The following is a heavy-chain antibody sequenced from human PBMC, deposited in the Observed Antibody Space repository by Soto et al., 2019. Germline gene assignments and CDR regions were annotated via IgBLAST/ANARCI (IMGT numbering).Heavy chain of an antibody. V-gene: IGHV3-30-3*01. D-gene: IGHD2-2*01. J-gene: IGHJ4*02. CDR1: GFNFSFYA. CDR3: ARVGCSSIWGVTQLDX. CDR2: ISFDGNNI. Sequence: PGGSLRLSCASSGFNFSFYAMHWVRQTPGKGLEWVELISFDGNNIYYEDSVRVRFTISRDSSSSMLYLKMNNLKPEDSAIYYCARVGCSSIWGVTQLDXWGQGTLVTV.